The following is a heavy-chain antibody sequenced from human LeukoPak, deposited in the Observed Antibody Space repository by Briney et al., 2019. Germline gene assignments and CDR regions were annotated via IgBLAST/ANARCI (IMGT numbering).Heavy chain of an antibody. CDR1: GGSISSSSSY. CDR3: ASLGFCSSSYCYPIEN. Sequence: SETLSLTCTVSGGSISSSSSYWGWIRQPPGKGLEWSGCIHYSGSTYYNPSLKSRVTISVDTSKNQFSLKLSSVTAADTAVYYCASLGFCSSSYCYPIENWGQGTLVTVSS. CDR2: IHYSGST. V-gene: IGHV4-39*01. D-gene: IGHD2-2*03. J-gene: IGHJ4*02.